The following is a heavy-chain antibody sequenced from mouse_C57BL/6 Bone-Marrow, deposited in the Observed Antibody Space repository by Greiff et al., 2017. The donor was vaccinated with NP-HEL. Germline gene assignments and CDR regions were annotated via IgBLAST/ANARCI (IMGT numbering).Heavy chain of an antibody. CDR3: TRGGY. CDR2: IRNKANNHAP. J-gene: IGHJ2*01. Sequence: EVHLVESGGGLVQPGGSMKLSCAASGFTFSDSWMDWVRQSPEKGLEWVAEIRNKANNHAPYYAESVKGRFTISRDESKSSVYLQMNSLGAEDTGIYYCTRGGYWGQGTTITVSS. V-gene: IGHV6-6*01. CDR1: GFTFSDSW.